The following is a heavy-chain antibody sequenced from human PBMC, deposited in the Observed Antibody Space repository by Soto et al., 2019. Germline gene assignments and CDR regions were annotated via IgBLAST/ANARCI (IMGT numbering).Heavy chain of an antibody. Sequence: GGSLRLSCADSGFTFSSYSMSWVRQAAGKGLECVSAISASDDSTYYADSVKGRFTLSRDNSNNTLYLQMSSLRADDTAVYYCAPMVVWGQGTTFNVSS. CDR2: ISASDDST. CDR3: APMVV. CDR1: GFTFSSYS. V-gene: IGHV3-23*01. J-gene: IGHJ6*02.